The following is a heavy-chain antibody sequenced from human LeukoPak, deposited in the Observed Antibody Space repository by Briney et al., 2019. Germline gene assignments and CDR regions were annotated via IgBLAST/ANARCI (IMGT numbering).Heavy chain of an antibody. CDR2: IYHSGST. J-gene: IGHJ4*02. V-gene: IGHV4-30-2*01. Sequence: SETLSLTCTVSGSSISSGGYYWSWIRQPPGKGLEWIGYIYHSGSTYYNPSLKSRVTISVDRSKNQFSLKLSSVTAADTAVYYCARDKDHKVGATIGYWGQGTLVTVSS. CDR3: ARDKDHKVGATIGY. D-gene: IGHD1-26*01. CDR1: GSSISSGGYY.